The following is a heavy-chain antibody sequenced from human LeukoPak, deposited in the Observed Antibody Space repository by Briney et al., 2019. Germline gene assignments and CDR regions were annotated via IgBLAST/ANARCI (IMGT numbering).Heavy chain of an antibody. CDR3: ARDPINYDILTGYSPAPHGMDV. CDR1: GGTFSGYA. CDR2: IIPILGIA. Sequence: GASVKVSCKASGGTFSGYAISWVRQAPGQGLEWMGRIIPILGIANYAQKFQGRVTITADKSTSTAYMELSSLRSEDTAVYYCARDPINYDILTGYSPAPHGMDVWGQGTTVTVSS. J-gene: IGHJ6*02. D-gene: IGHD3-9*01. V-gene: IGHV1-69*04.